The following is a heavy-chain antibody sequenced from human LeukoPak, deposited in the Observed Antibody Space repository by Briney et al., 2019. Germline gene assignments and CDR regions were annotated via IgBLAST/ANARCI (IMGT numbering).Heavy chain of an antibody. CDR3: ARGGSSSWYVGY. D-gene: IGHD6-13*01. CDR1: GFTFSSYA. V-gene: IGHV3-30-3*01. Sequence: GGSLRLSYAASGFTFSSYAMHWVRQAPGKGLEWVAVISYDGSNKYYADSVKGRFTISRDNSKNTLYLQMNSLRAEDTAVYYCARGGSSSWYVGYWGQGTLVTVSS. CDR2: ISYDGSNK. J-gene: IGHJ4*02.